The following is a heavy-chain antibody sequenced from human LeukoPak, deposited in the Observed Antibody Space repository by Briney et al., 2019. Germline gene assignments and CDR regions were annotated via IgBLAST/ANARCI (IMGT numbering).Heavy chain of an antibody. CDR2: IINSGGTI. CDR3: ARVGRGVYGMDV. CDR1: GFTFSIHG. Sequence: PGGSLSLSCAASGFTFSIHGMNWVRQAPGKGLEWVSYIINSGGTIYYTDSVQGRFTISRDNARNSLFLQMNSLRDEDAAVYYCARVGRGVYGMDVWGQGTTVTVSS. J-gene: IGHJ6*02. V-gene: IGHV3-48*02. D-gene: IGHD3-10*01.